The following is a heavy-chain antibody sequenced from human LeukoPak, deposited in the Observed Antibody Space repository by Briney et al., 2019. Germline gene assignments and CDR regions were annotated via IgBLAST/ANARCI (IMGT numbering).Heavy chain of an antibody. CDR2: ISPYNDNT. Sequence: ASVKVSCKASGYTFTKFGISWVRQAPGREFEWMGWISPYNDNTNYAKKFQGRVTLTTDTSTSTAYMELRGLTSDDTAVYYCAREPSGLLFDYWGLGTLVTVSS. CDR1: GYTFTKFG. J-gene: IGHJ4*02. V-gene: IGHV1-18*01. D-gene: IGHD6-25*01. CDR3: AREPSGLLFDY.